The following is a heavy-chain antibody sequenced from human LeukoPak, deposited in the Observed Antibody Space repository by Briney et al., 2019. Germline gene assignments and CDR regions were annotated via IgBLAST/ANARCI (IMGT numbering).Heavy chain of an antibody. D-gene: IGHD3-10*01. V-gene: IGHV4-59*11. J-gene: IGHJ4*02. Sequence: IPSETLSLTCTVSGGSISSHYWSWIRQPPGKGLEWIGYIYYSGSTNYNPSLKSRVTISVDTSRAQFFLRLSPVTAADTAIYYCASRPADTTWYGVFDYWSQGTLVTVSS. CDR2: IYYSGST. CDR3: ASRPADTTWYGVFDY. CDR1: GGSISSHY.